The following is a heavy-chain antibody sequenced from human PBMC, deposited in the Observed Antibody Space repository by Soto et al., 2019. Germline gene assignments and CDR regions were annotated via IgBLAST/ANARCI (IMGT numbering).Heavy chain of an antibody. D-gene: IGHD3-22*01. Sequence: QVQLVQSGAEVKKPGSSVKVSCKASGGTFSSYAISWVRQAPGQGLEWMGGIIPIFGTANYAQKFQGRVPIPAYESTCTAYMELRSLRSENTAVYYCAISELTAARTYDSIGYGLTYDYCMDLSVQGTTFTVSS. CDR3: AISELTAARTYDSIGYGLTYDYCMDL. V-gene: IGHV1-69*01. CDR2: IIPIFGTA. J-gene: IGHJ6*02. CDR1: GGTFSSYA.